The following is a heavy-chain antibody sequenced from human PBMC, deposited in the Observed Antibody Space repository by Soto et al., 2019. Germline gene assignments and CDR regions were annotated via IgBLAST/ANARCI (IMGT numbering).Heavy chain of an antibody. CDR2: ISTHNGNT. CDR3: ARSGNGYDFSPLDY. CDR1: GYSFTSYG. J-gene: IGHJ4*02. V-gene: IGHV1-18*01. Sequence: QVQLVQSGAELGKPGASVKVSCKASGYSFTSYGFTWVRQAPGQGLEWMGWISTHNGNTNYAQKHQGRVTLTTDTSTSTADMEIESLTSDDTAMYYCARSGNGYDFSPLDYWGQGTLVTVSS. D-gene: IGHD5-12*01.